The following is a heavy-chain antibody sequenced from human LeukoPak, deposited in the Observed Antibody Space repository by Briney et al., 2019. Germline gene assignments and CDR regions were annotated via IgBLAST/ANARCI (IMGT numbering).Heavy chain of an antibody. CDR3: ARDLPVGYYYDSSGYYPYWYFDL. CDR1: GYTFTGYY. CDR2: INPNSGGT. D-gene: IGHD3-22*01. Sequence: GASVKVSCKASGYTFTGYYMHWVRQAPGQGLEWMGRINPNSGGTNYAQKFQGRVTMTRDTSISTAYMELSWLRSDDTAVYYYARDLPVGYYYDSSGYYPYWYFDLWGRGTLVTVSS. J-gene: IGHJ2*01. V-gene: IGHV1-2*06.